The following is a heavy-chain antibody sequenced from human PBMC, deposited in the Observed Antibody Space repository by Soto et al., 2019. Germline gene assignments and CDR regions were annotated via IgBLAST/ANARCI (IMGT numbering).Heavy chain of an antibody. CDR1: GGTFSSYA. CDR3: AGEGDTDMVIRSHFAY. V-gene: IGHV1-69*01. J-gene: IGHJ4*02. Sequence: QVQLVQSGAEVKKPGSSVKVSCKASGGTFSSYAISWVRQAPGQGLEWMGGIIPIFGTANYAQKFQGRVTITAGEPTSTAYREWGSLISEDTAVYYWAGEGDTDMVIRSHFAYWGQGPLVPVSP. D-gene: IGHD5-18*01. CDR2: IIPIFGTA.